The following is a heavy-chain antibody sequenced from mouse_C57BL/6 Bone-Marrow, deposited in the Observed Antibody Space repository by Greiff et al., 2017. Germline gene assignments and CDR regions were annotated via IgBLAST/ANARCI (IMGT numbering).Heavy chain of an antibody. Sequence: EVHLVESEGGLVQPGSSMKLSCAASGFTFSSYGMSWVRQTPDKRLEWVATISSGGSYTYYPDSVKGRFTISRDNAKNTLYLQMSSLKSEDTAMYYCATYYYGSSYDFDYWGQGTTLTVSS. J-gene: IGHJ2*01. CDR2: ISSGGSYT. CDR3: ATYYYGSSYDFDY. CDR1: GFTFSSYG. D-gene: IGHD1-1*01. V-gene: IGHV5-6*01.